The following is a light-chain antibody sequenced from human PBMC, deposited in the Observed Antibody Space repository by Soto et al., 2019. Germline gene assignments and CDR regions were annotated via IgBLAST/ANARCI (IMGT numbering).Light chain of an antibody. CDR2: DVS. Sequence: QSVLTQPPSVSGSPGQSVTISCTGTSSDVGSSNGVSWYQQPPGTALKLMIYDVSNRLSGVPDRFSGSKSDDSASLTISGLHGEDESYYSSSSYTRSRNYVFGTGTKLTVL. V-gene: IGLV2-18*02. CDR3: SSYTRSRNYV. CDR1: SSDVGSSNG. J-gene: IGLJ1*01.